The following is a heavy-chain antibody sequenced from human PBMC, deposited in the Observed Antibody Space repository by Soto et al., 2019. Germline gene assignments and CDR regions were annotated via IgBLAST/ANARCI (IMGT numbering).Heavy chain of an antibody. CDR2: IYASGSA. CDR1: GGSTSSGGYY. V-gene: IGHV4-31*03. D-gene: IGHD2-2*01. CDR3: AKHGKYQLRYYYYAMDV. Sequence: SETLSLTCTVSGGSTSSGGYYWSWIRQHPGKGLEWIGYIYASGSAYYNPSLKSRLTISIDTSDNQFFLNLTSVTPADTAVYYCAKHGKYQLRYYYYAMDVWGQGTTVTVS. J-gene: IGHJ6*02.